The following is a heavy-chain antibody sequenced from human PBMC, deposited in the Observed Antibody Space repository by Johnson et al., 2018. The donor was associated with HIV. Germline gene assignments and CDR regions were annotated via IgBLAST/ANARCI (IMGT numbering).Heavy chain of an antibody. D-gene: IGHD6-6*01. J-gene: IGHJ3*02. Sequence: VQLVESGGGLVQPGGSLRLSCAASGFTFSSHAMKWVRQAPGKGLEWVAAISSDGSDKYSADSVKGRFTISRDNSKNTLYLQMNSWSAEDTAVYYCAKALRGHSSSSFDAFDIWGQGTVVTVSS. V-gene: IGHV3-30-3*02. CDR3: AKALRGHSSSSFDAFDI. CDR2: ISSDGSDK. CDR1: GFTFSSHA.